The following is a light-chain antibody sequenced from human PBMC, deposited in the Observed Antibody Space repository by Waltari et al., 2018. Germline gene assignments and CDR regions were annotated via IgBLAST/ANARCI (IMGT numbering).Light chain of an antibody. Sequence: DFVMTQSPESLAVFLGERATIHCKSSQTLLYSSNNKNYLAWYQQKPGRPPKLLIYWASARESGVPDRFSGSGSGTDFTLTISSLQAEDVAVYYCQQYYSTPPTFGQGTRLEIK. CDR3: QQYYSTPPT. CDR2: WAS. CDR1: QTLLYSSNNKNY. J-gene: IGKJ5*01. V-gene: IGKV4-1*01.